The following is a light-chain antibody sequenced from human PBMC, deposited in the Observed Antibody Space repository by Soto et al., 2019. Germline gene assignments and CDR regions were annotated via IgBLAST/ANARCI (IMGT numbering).Light chain of an antibody. CDR2: GAS. J-gene: IGKJ1*01. V-gene: IGKV3-15*01. CDR1: QSVSSN. CDR3: QQYNNWPT. Sequence: EIVMTQSPATLSVSPGERATLSCRASQSVSSNLAWYQQKPGQAPRLLIYGASTRPTGIPPRFSGSGSGTEFTLTISSLQSEDFAVYYCQQYNNWPTLGQGTKVEIK.